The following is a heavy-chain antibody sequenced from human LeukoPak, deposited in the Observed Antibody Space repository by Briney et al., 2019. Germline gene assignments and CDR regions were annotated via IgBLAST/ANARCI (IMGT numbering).Heavy chain of an antibody. D-gene: IGHD4-23*01. V-gene: IGHV5-51*01. CDR3: ARHTTVVTPGDY. Sequence: GESLKISCKASGYSFTSYWIGWVRQMPAKGLEWMGIIYPGDSDTRYSPSFQGQVTISADKSINTAYLQWSSLKASDTAIYYCARHTTVVTPGDYWGQGTLVTVSS. CDR2: IYPGDSDT. CDR1: GYSFTSYW. J-gene: IGHJ4*02.